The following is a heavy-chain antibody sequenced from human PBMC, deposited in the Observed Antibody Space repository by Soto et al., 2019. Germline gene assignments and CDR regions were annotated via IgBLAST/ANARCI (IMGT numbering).Heavy chain of an antibody. CDR3: TRHGITGTTPGSFDI. Sequence: EVQLVESGGGLVQPGGSLKLSCAASGFTFSGSAMHWVRQASGKGLEWVGRIRSKANSYATAYAASVKGGFTISRDDSKNTAYLQMNSLKTEDTAVYYCTRHGITGTTPGSFDIWGQGTMVTVSS. CDR1: GFTFSGSA. CDR2: IRSKANSYAT. D-gene: IGHD1-7*01. J-gene: IGHJ3*02. V-gene: IGHV3-73*01.